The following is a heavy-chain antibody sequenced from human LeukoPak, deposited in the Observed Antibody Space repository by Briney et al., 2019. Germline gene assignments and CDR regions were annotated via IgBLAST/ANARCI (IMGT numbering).Heavy chain of an antibody. Sequence: GGSLRLSCAASGFTFSSYAMSWVRQAPGKGLEWVSAISGSGGSTYYADSVKGRFTISRDNSKNTLYLQMNSLRAEDTAVYYCAEALDGDYEYYFDYWGQGTLVTVSS. D-gene: IGHD4-17*01. J-gene: IGHJ4*02. CDR3: AEALDGDYEYYFDY. V-gene: IGHV3-23*01. CDR1: GFTFSSYA. CDR2: ISGSGGST.